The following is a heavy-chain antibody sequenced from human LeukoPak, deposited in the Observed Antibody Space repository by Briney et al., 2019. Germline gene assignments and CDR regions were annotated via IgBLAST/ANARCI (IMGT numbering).Heavy chain of an antibody. Sequence: GGSLRLSCAASGFTFSDYYMSWIRQAPGKGLEWVSCISSSGSTIYYADFVRGRFTISRDNAKNSLYLQMNSLRAEDTAFYYCTRVSGSYFSDVWGKGTTVTVSS. CDR2: ISSSGSTI. D-gene: IGHD1-26*01. J-gene: IGHJ6*04. CDR1: GFTFSDYY. V-gene: IGHV3-11*01. CDR3: TRVSGSYFSDV.